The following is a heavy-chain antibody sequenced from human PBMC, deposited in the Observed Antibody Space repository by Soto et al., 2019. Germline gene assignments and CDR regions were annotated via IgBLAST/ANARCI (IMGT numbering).Heavy chain of an antibody. CDR3: ARHLAMVRGVIGTLYYFDY. CDR2: IYYSGST. Sequence: SETLSLTCTVSGGSISSSSYLWGWIRQPPGKGLEWIGSIYYSGSTYYNPSLKSRVTISVDTSKNQVSLRLTSVTAADTAVYYCARHLAMVRGVIGTLYYFDYWGQGTLVTVSS. D-gene: IGHD3-10*01. J-gene: IGHJ4*02. V-gene: IGHV4-39*01. CDR1: GGSISSSSYL.